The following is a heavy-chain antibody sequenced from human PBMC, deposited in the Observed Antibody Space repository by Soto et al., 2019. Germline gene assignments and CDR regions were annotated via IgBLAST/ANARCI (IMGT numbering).Heavy chain of an antibody. CDR1: GFIVSSNY. J-gene: IGHJ6*02. V-gene: IGHV3-53*01. CDR3: ARERRGKYGMDF. Sequence: GGSLRLSCAASGFIVSSNYMSWVRQAPGKGLEWVSVIYSGGSTYYADSVKGRCAISRDHSKNTRYLQMNSLRVEDTAVYYCARERRGKYGMDFWGVVTTATVS. CDR2: IYSGGST.